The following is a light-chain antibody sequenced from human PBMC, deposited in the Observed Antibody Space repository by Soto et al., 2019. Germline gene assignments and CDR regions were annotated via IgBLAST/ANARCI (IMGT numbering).Light chain of an antibody. Sequence: EIVLTQSPGTLSLSPGERATLSCRASQSVSDDLAWYQQKPGQAPRLLIYGASTRATGIPARFSGSGSGTEFTLTISSLQSEDFAVYYCQQFHNWPPITFGQGTRLEIK. CDR1: QSVSDD. V-gene: IGKV3-15*01. CDR3: QQFHNWPPIT. J-gene: IGKJ5*01. CDR2: GAS.